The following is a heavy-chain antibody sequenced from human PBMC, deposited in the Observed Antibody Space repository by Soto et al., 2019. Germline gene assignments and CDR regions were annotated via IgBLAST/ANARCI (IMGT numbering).Heavy chain of an antibody. J-gene: IGHJ6*02. V-gene: IGHV4-34*01. CDR2: INHSGST. CDR3: ARGRRKHLVRSDYYYGMDF. D-gene: IGHD6-13*01. CDR1: GGSFSGYY. Sequence: PSETLSLTCAVYGGSFSGYYWSWIRQPPGKGLEWIGEINHSGSTNYNPSLKSRVTISVDTSKNQFSLKLSSVTAADTAVYYCARGRRKHLVRSDYYYGMDFWGQRTTVIVSS.